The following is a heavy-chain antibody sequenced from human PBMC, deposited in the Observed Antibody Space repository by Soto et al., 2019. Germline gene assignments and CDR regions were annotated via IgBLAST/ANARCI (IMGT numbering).Heavy chain of an antibody. CDR2: IRYDGSNT. CDR1: GFTFSSYD. V-gene: IGHV3-30*02. J-gene: IGHJ4*02. Sequence: GGSLRLSCAASGFTFSSYDMHWVRQAPGKGLEWVSLIRYDGSNTYYGDFVKGRFTISRDNSKNTLYLQMNSLKAADTAVYYCARGEASGYDWDWGQGTLVTVSS. D-gene: IGHD5-12*01. CDR3: ARGEASGYDWD.